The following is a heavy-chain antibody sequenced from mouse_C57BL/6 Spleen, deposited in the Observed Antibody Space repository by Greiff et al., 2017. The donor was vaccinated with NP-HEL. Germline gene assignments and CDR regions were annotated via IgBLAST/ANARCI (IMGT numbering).Heavy chain of an antibody. D-gene: IGHD2-3*01. CDR3: ARGDDGYHGWYFDV. CDR2: INPYNGGT. Sequence: VQLQQSGPVLVKPGASVKMSCKASGYTFTDYYMNWVKQSHGKSLEWIGVINPYNGGTSYNQKFKGKATLTVDKSSSTAYMELNSLTSEDSAVYYCARGDDGYHGWYFDVWGTGTTVTVSS. V-gene: IGHV1-19*01. J-gene: IGHJ1*03. CDR1: GYTFTDYY.